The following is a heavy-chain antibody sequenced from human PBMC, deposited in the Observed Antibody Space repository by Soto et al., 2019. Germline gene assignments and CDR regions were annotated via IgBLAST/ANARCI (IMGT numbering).Heavy chain of an antibody. J-gene: IGHJ4*02. CDR1: GFTFSSYA. Sequence: EVQLLESGGGLVQPGGSLRLSCAASGFTFSSYAMSWVRQAPGKGLEWVSAISGSGGSTYYADSVKGRFTNSRDNYKNTLYQQMNSLRAEDTAVYYCAKAFDPSTMIVVAWGQGPLVTVSS. D-gene: IGHD3-22*01. V-gene: IGHV3-23*01. CDR3: AKAFDPSTMIVVA. CDR2: ISGSGGST.